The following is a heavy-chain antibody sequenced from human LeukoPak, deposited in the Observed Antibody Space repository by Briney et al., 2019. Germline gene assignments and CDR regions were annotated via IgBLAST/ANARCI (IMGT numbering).Heavy chain of an antibody. V-gene: IGHV4-59*12. CDR1: GGSISNYY. CDR2: VYYTGST. CDR3: ARGTMMIGP. Sequence: SETLSLTCSVSGGSISNYYWSWIRQPPGKGLECIGYVYYTGSTNYNPSFKSRVTMSVDTSKNRFSLKLSSVTAADTAVYFCARGTMMIGPWGQGTLVTVSS. D-gene: IGHD3-22*01. J-gene: IGHJ5*02.